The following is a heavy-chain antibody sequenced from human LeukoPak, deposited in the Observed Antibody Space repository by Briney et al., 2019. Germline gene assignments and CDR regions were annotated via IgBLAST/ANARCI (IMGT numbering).Heavy chain of an antibody. Sequence: GGSLRLSCAASGFTFSSYGMHWVRQAPGKGLEWVAVIVSDGSNKYYADSVKGRFTISRDNSKNTLFLQMNSLRAEDTAVYYCARDRDYDSSGFYFYFDFWGQGTLVTVSS. J-gene: IGHJ4*02. V-gene: IGHV3-33*01. CDR1: GFTFSSYG. CDR3: ARDRDYDSSGFYFYFDF. D-gene: IGHD3-22*01. CDR2: IVSDGSNK.